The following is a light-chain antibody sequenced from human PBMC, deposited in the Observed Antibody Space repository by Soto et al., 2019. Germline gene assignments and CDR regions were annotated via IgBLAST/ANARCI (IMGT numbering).Light chain of an antibody. CDR1: LSVSSSY. Sequence: EIVLTQSPGTLSLSPGDRATLSCRASLSVSSSYLAWYQHIPGQAPRNLIYGASSRATGIPDRFSGSGSGTDFTLTISRMVHEDFAVYYCLQYGSSPYTFGQGTKLEIK. J-gene: IGKJ2*01. CDR3: LQYGSSPYT. CDR2: GAS. V-gene: IGKV3-20*01.